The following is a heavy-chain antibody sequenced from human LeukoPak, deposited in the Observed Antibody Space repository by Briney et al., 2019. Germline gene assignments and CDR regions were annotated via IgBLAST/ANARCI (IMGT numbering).Heavy chain of an antibody. D-gene: IGHD1-26*01. J-gene: IGHJ4*02. CDR3: ARGSWELEDY. CDR2: IYYSGST. Sequence: PSETLSLTCTVSGGSISSSSYYWGWIRQPPGKGLEWIGSIYYSGSTYYNPSLKSRVTISVDTSKNQFSLKLSSVTAADTAVYYCARGSWELEDYWGQGTLVTVSS. CDR1: GGSISSSSYY. V-gene: IGHV4-39*07.